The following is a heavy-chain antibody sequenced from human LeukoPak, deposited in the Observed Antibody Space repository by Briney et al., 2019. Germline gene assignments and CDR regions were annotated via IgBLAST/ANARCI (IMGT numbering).Heavy chain of an antibody. D-gene: IGHD6-13*01. V-gene: IGHV3-30*04. Sequence: GSSLRLSCAASGFNFRTYAMYWVRQAPGKGLEWVAVISYDGSNRYYADSVKGRFTISRDNSKNTLYLQMNGLRAEDTAVYYCARSRLGRASAVKKYYYYGMDVWGQGTTVTVSS. CDR2: ISYDGSNR. CDR3: ARSRLGRASAVKKYYYYGMDV. CDR1: GFNFRTYA. J-gene: IGHJ6*02.